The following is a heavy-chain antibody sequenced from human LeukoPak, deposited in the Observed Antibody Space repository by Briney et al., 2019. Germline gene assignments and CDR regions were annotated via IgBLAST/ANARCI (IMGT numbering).Heavy chain of an antibody. J-gene: IGHJ4*02. CDR2: ISDSGSST. D-gene: IGHD3-16*01. CDR1: GITFSTYA. V-gene: IGHV3-23*01. CDR3: AKVSYHSLGSFIFDC. Sequence: GGSLRLSCAVSGITFSTYAMSWVRQAPGKGLEWVSAISDSGSSTYYPDSVKGRFTISRDNSKNTLYLQMNSLGAEDTAIYYCAKVSYHSLGSFIFDCWGQGTLVTASP.